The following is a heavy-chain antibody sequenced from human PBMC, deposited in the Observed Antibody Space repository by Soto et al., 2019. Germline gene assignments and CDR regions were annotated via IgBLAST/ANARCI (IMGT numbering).Heavy chain of an antibody. D-gene: IGHD6-19*01. Sequence: SQTLSLTCAISGDSVSSTSTAWSWIRQSPSRGLEWLGRTYYRSKWYSDYAVSVKSRITINPDTSKNQFSLQLNSVTPDDTAVYYCARGSYYSGWVWGQGTLVTVPS. CDR2: TYYRSKWYS. CDR3: ARGSYYSGWV. V-gene: IGHV6-1*01. J-gene: IGHJ4*02. CDR1: GDSVSSTSTA.